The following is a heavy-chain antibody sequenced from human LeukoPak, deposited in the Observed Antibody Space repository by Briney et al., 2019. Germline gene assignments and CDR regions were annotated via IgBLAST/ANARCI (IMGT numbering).Heavy chain of an antibody. CDR2: IYYSGGS. V-gene: IGHV4-30-4*01. D-gene: IGHD4-17*01. CDR3: ARHDYGDYGAFDF. J-gene: IGHJ3*01. CDR1: GGSISSGDSY. Sequence: SQTLSLTCSVSGGSISSGDSYWRWIRQPPGKGLEWIGYIYYSGGSYYSPSLESRVTISQDTSYNRFSLRLNSVTAADTAVYYCARHDYGDYGAFDFWGQGTLVTVSS.